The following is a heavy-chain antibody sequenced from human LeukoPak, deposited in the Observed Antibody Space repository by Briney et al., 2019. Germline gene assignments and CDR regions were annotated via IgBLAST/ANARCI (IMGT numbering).Heavy chain of an antibody. V-gene: IGHV4-59*01. CDR2: IYYSGST. J-gene: IGHJ4*02. D-gene: IGHD3-10*01. CDR3: ARSAMVRGVIDY. Sequence: SETLSLTCTVSGGSISSYYWSWLRQPPGKGLEWIGYIYYSGSTNYNPSLKSRVTISVDTSKNQFSLKLSSVTAADTAVYYCARSAMVRGVIDYWGQGTLVTVSS. CDR1: GGSISSYY.